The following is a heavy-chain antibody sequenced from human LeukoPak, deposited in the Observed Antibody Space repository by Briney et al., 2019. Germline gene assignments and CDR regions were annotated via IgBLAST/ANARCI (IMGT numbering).Heavy chain of an antibody. CDR2: ISMNVQTT. Sequence: GGSLRLSCSASGFTFTSHVMHWVRQAPGKGLQYVSGISMNVQTTYYAGSVKGRFTISRDSSKNTVYLQMNSLTAEGTAVYYCVREGLERRTNFYYCGEGTLVSVSS. D-gene: IGHD1-1*01. V-gene: IGHV3-64D*06. CDR1: GFTFTSHV. CDR3: VREGLERRTNFYY. J-gene: IGHJ4*02.